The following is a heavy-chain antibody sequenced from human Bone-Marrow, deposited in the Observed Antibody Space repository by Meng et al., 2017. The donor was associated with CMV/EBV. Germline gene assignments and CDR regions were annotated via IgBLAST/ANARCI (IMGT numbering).Heavy chain of an antibody. CDR1: GYTFTGYY. CDR2: INPNSGGT. D-gene: IGHD6-6*01. Sequence: ASVKVSCKASGYTFTGYYMHWVRQAPGQGLEWMGWINPNSGGTNYAQKFQGRVTMTRDTSISTAYMELSRLRSDDTAVYYCARTRVEYSSSSSSNYYYYGMDVWGQGTTVTVYS. J-gene: IGHJ6*01. V-gene: IGHV1-2*02. CDR3: ARTRVEYSSSSSSNYYYYGMDV.